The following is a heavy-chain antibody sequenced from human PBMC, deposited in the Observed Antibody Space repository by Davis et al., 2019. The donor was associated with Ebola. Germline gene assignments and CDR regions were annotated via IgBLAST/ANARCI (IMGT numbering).Heavy chain of an antibody. D-gene: IGHD5-24*01. Sequence: GESLKISCVASGFTVSSDYMSWVRQAPGKGLEWVSVIYSGGSTYYADSVKGRFTISRHNSENTVFLQMNSLRPDDTAVYYCARTGERWLQSTLYYYYGMDVWGKGTTVTVSS. CDR1: GFTVSSDY. J-gene: IGHJ6*04. V-gene: IGHV3-53*04. CDR3: ARTGERWLQSTLYYYYGMDV. CDR2: IYSGGST.